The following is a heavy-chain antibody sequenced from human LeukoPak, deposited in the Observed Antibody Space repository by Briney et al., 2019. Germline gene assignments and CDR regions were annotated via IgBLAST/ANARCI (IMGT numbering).Heavy chain of an antibody. V-gene: IGHV3-21*01. CDR3: ARDSYGSGSYYNEFHY. D-gene: IGHD3-10*01. Sequence: GGSLRLSCAASGFTFSSYSMNWVRQAPGKGMAWVSSISSSSSYIYYADSVKGRFTISRDNAKNSLYLQMNSLRAEDTAVYCCARDSYGSGSYYNEFHYWGQGTLVTVSS. CDR1: GFTFSSYS. CDR2: ISSSSSYI. J-gene: IGHJ4*02.